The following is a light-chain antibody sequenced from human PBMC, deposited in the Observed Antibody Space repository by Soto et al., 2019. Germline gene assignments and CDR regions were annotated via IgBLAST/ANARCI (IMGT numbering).Light chain of an antibody. CDR3: MQNIDLPPT. V-gene: IGKV2D-29*01. J-gene: IGKJ2*01. CDR1: QTARHSDGRTY. Sequence: DLVMTQIPLSLSVTPGRAASISRKSSQTARHSDGRTYLYWYRQKPGQPPHLLIYEVSNRFSGVPERFSGSGSGTDFTLNISRVEADDVGVYYCMQNIDLPPTFGQGTKLEIK. CDR2: EVS.